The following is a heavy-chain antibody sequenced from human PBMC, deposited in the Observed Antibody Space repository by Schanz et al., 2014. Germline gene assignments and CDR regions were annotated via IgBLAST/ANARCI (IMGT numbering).Heavy chain of an antibody. CDR3: AKDLGVDCGDGCFNWYFDL. V-gene: IGHV3-23*04. CDR1: GFSVGNKY. Sequence: EVQLVESGGGLVQPGGSLRLSCAASGFSVGNKYMNWVRQAPGKGLEWVSAISGGGGTTYYTDSVKGRFTISRDNSKSTLYLQMNSLRAEDTAVYFCAKDLGVDCGDGCFNWYFDLWGRGTLVTVSS. D-gene: IGHD2-21*02. CDR2: ISGGGGTT. J-gene: IGHJ2*01.